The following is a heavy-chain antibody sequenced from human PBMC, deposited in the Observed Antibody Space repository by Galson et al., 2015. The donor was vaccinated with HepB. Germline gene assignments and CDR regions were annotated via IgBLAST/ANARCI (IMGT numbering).Heavy chain of an antibody. J-gene: IGHJ6*02. Sequence: SVKVSCKASGYTFTSYGISWVRQAPGQGLEWMGWISAYNGNTNYAQKLQGRVTMTTDTSTSTAYMELRSLISDDTAVYYCASFGGHKDYYGMDVLGQGTTVTVSS. CDR3: ASFGGHKDYYGMDV. V-gene: IGHV1-18*04. CDR1: GYTFTSYG. CDR2: ISAYNGNT. D-gene: IGHD2-15*01.